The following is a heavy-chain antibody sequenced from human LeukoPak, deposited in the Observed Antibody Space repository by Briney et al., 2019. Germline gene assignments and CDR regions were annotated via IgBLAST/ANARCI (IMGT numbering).Heavy chain of an antibody. J-gene: IGHJ6*03. CDR2: IYHTGST. CDR1: GYSITSGYY. Sequence: PSETLSLTCAVSGYSITSGYYWGWIRQPPGKGLEWSGNIYHTGSTYYNPSLQSRVTISEDMSKNQFSLTLRSVTAADTAVYFCARQISDYYYYYIDVWGKGTTVTVSS. D-gene: IGHD3-10*01. V-gene: IGHV4-38-2*01. CDR3: ARQISDYYYYYIDV.